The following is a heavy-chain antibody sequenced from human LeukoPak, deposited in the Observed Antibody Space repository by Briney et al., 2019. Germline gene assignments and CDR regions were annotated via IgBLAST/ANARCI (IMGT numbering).Heavy chain of an antibody. D-gene: IGHD1-7*01. CDR2: IWFDGSNK. V-gene: IGHV3-33*01. CDR1: GFTFSTSG. CDR3: ARDYWWNYDY. J-gene: IGHJ4*02. Sequence: GGSLRLSCAASGFTFSTSGMHWVRQAPGKGLEWVAVIWFDGSNKHYADSAKGRFSISRDNSENTLYLQMNSLRAEDTAIYYCARDYWWNYDYWGQGTLVTVSS.